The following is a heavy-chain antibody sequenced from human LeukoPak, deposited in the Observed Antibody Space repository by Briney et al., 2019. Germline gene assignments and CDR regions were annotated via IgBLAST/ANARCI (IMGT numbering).Heavy chain of an antibody. V-gene: IGHV7-4-1*02. CDR1: GYTFTSCA. CDR3: TRQGPGYCGSTSCYGVDY. J-gene: IGHJ4*02. Sequence: ASVKVSCKASGYTFTSCAMNWVRQAPGQGLEWMGCINTNTGNPTYAQGFTGRFVFSLDTSVSTAYLQISSLKAEDTAVYYCTRQGPGYCGSTSCYGVDYWGQGTLVTVSS. D-gene: IGHD2-2*01. CDR2: INTNTGNP.